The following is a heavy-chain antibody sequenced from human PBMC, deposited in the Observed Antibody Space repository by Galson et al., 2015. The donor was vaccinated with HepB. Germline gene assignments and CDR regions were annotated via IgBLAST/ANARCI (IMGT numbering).Heavy chain of an antibody. J-gene: IGHJ3*02. CDR1: GGSISSGGYY. CDR2: IYYSGST. Sequence: LSLTCTVSGGSISSGGYYWSWIRQHPGKGLEWIGYIYYSGSTYYNPSLKSRVTISVDTSKNQFSLKLSSVTAADTAVYYCARGIAVVPAAITADAFDIWGQGTMVTVSS. CDR3: ARGIAVVPAAITADAFDI. V-gene: IGHV4-31*03. D-gene: IGHD2-2*01.